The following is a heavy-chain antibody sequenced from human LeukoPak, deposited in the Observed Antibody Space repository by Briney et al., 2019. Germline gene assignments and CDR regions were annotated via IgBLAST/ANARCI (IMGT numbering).Heavy chain of an antibody. CDR2: INPSSGGT. D-gene: IGHD3-10*01. CDR3: AREVNTMVRGVIGGYFDY. V-gene: IGHV1-2*02. J-gene: IGHJ4*02. Sequence: GASVKVSCKASGYTFTGYYMHWVRQAPGQGLEWMGWINPSSGGTNYAQKFQGRVTMTRDTSISTAYMELSRLRSDDTAVYYCAREVNTMVRGVIGGYFDYWGQGTLVTVSS. CDR1: GYTFTGYY.